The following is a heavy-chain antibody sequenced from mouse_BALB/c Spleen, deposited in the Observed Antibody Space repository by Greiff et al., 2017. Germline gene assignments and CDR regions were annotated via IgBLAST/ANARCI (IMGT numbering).Heavy chain of an antibody. J-gene: IGHJ4*01. CDR2: IYPGDGDT. Sequence: VQLQESGAELARPGASVKLSCKASGYTFTSYWMQWVKQRPGQGLEWIGAIYPGDGDTRYTQKFKGKATLTADKSSSTAYMQLSSLASEDSAVYYCASVPDYYGSSYDYAMDYWGQGTSVTVSS. CDR3: ASVPDYYGSSYDYAMDY. CDR1: GYTFTSYW. V-gene: IGHV1-87*01. D-gene: IGHD1-1*01.